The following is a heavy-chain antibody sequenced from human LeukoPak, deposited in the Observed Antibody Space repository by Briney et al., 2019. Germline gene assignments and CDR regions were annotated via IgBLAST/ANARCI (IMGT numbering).Heavy chain of an antibody. Sequence: SETLSLTCSVSGGTIGIGGYYWTWIRQHPGRGLEWIGYIYPSGTTYYNPSLRSRVTISVDRSKIQFSLTLNSVTAADTAVYYCARGNPRYSSGLGFDHWGQGSLVTVSS. CDR2: IYPSGTT. CDR1: GGTIGIGGYY. V-gene: IGHV4-31*03. J-gene: IGHJ5*02. D-gene: IGHD6-19*01. CDR3: ARGNPRYSSGLGFDH.